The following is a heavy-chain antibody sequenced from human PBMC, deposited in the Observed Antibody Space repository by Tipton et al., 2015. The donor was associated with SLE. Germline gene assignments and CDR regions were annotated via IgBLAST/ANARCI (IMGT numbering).Heavy chain of an antibody. Sequence: TLSLTCAVYGGSFSDYSWSWIRQPPGKGLEWIGEINHSGSSNYNPSLKSRVTISVDTSKNQFSLKLSSVTAADTAVYYCARKEGQWHAFDIWGQGTMVSVSS. CDR3: ARKEGQWHAFDI. J-gene: IGHJ3*02. V-gene: IGHV4-34*01. CDR2: INHSGSS. CDR1: GGSFSDYS. D-gene: IGHD6-19*01.